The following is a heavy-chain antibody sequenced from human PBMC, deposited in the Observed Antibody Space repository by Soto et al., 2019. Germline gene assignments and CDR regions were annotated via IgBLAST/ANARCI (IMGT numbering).Heavy chain of an antibody. CDR2: IDPSDSYT. Sequence: PGESLKISCKGSGCSFTSYWISWVRQMPGKGLEWMGRIDPSDSYTNYSPSFQGHATISADKSISTAYLQWSSLKASDTAMYYCARHGMATLTGGMDVWGQGTTVTVSS. D-gene: IGHD5-12*01. J-gene: IGHJ6*02. CDR1: GCSFTSYW. V-gene: IGHV5-10-1*01. CDR3: ARHGMATLTGGMDV.